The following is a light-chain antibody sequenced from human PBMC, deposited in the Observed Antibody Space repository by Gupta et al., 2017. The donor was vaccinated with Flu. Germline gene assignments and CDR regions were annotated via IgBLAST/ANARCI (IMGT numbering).Light chain of an antibody. CDR2: DVS. V-gene: IGLV2-11*01. CDR3: CSYAGAYTWV. CDR1: SSDVGGYNY. J-gene: IGLJ2*01. Sequence: TSSDVGGYNYVSWCQQHPGKAPKLMIYDVSKRPSGVPDRFSGSKSGNTASLTTSGLQAEDEADYYCCSYAGAYTWVFGGGTKVTVL.